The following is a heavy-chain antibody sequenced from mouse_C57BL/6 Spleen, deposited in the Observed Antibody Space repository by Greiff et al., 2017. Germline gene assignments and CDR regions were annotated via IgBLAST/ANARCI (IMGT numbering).Heavy chain of an antibody. CDR2: IRSKSSNYAT. J-gene: IGHJ1*03. CDR3: VRGGGSSWYFDV. CDR1: GFTFHTYA. D-gene: IGHD1-1*01. Sequence: EVQLVESGGGLVQPKGSLKLSCAASGFTFHTYAMHWVRQAPGKGLEWVARIRSKSSNYATYYADSVKDRFTISRDDSQSMLYLQMNNLKTEDTAMYYCVRGGGSSWYFDVWGTGTTVTVSS. V-gene: IGHV10-3*01.